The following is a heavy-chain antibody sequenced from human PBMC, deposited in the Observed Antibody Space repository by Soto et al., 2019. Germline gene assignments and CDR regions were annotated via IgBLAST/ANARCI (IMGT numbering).Heavy chain of an antibody. D-gene: IGHD3-22*01. CDR2: IIPIFGTA. Sequence: SVKVSCKASGGTFSSYAISWVRQAPGQGLEWMGGIIPIFGTANYAQKFQGRVTITADESTSTAYMELSSLRSEDTAVYYCARDARYYDSSGYFDYWGQGTLVTVSS. CDR3: ARDARYYDSSGYFDY. V-gene: IGHV1-69*13. CDR1: GGTFSSYA. J-gene: IGHJ4*02.